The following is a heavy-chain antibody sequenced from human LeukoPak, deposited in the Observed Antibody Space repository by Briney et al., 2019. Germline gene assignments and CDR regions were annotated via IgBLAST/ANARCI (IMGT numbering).Heavy chain of an antibody. D-gene: IGHD3-9*01. CDR1: GFSFSSYA. CDR3: AREDWYYFDY. Sequence: GGSLRLSCAASGFSFSSYAMHWVRQAPGKGLEWVAVISYDGSNKYYADSVEGRFTISRDNSKNTLYLQMNSLRAEDTAVYYCAREDWYYFDYWGQGTLVTVSS. V-gene: IGHV3-30*04. CDR2: ISYDGSNK. J-gene: IGHJ4*02.